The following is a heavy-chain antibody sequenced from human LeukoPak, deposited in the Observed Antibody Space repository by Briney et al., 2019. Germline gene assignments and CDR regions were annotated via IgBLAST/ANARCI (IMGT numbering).Heavy chain of an antibody. CDR1: GFTFSNNR. Sequence: GGSLRLSCAASGFTFSNNRMSGVRQTPGKGLEWVAKIKPDGSEKSYVDSVKGRFTISRDNAKNTLYLQMSSLRTEDTALYYCATFSSGNYPKEPFVIWGQGTMVTVSS. CDR3: ATFSSGNYPKEPFVI. CDR2: IKPDGSEK. J-gene: IGHJ3*02. D-gene: IGHD3-22*01. V-gene: IGHV3-7*01.